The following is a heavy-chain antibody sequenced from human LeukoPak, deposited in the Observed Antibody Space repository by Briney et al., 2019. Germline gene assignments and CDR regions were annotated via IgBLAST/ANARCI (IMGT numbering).Heavy chain of an antibody. Sequence: GGSLRLSCAASGFSFSSYWMSWVRQAPGKGLEWVANIKQDGSDKYYLTFVRGRFTISRDNAKNSLFLQMNSLRVEDTAVYYCARGGGHLDCWGQGTLVTVSS. CDR1: GFSFSSYW. CDR2: IKQDGSDK. V-gene: IGHV3-7*03. CDR3: ARGGGHLDC. J-gene: IGHJ4*02. D-gene: IGHD4-23*01.